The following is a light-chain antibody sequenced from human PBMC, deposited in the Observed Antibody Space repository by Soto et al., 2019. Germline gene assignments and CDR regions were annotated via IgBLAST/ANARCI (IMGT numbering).Light chain of an antibody. CDR1: SSDAGGYNY. CDR2: EVT. CDR3: SSYAASNNFYFV. V-gene: IGLV2-8*01. Sequence: QSALTQPPSASWSPGQSVTISCTGTSSDAGGYNYVSWYQQYPGRAPKLMIYEVTKRPSGVPDRFSGSKSGNTASLTVSGLQAEDEADYYCSSYAASNNFYFVFGGGTKLTVL. J-gene: IGLJ3*02.